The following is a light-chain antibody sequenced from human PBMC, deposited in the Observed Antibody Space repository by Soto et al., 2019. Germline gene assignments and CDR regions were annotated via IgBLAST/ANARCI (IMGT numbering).Light chain of an antibody. CDR1: GNDVGAYNY. CDR3: CSYAGGYTYL. Sequence: QSVLTRPRSVSGSPEQSVTISCTGTGNDVGAYNYVSWYQQHPGRPPKLLIYGVVRWPSGVPDRFSGSKSGNTASLTISGLQAEDEADYFRCSYAGGYTYLFGTGTKVTVL. J-gene: IGLJ1*01. CDR2: GVV. V-gene: IGLV2-11*01.